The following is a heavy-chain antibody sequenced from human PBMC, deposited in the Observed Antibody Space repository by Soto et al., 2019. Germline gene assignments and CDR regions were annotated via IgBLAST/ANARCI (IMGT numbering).Heavy chain of an antibody. D-gene: IGHD6-13*01. Sequence: HPGGSLRLSCAASGFTFSSYWMSWVRQAPGKGLEWVANIKQDGSEKYYVDSVKGRFTISRDNAKNSLYLQMNSLRAEDTAVYYCARDPSSWVVPHYYYGMDVWGQGTTVTVSS. CDR2: IKQDGSEK. CDR3: ARDPSSWVVPHYYYGMDV. V-gene: IGHV3-7*05. CDR1: GFTFSSYW. J-gene: IGHJ6*02.